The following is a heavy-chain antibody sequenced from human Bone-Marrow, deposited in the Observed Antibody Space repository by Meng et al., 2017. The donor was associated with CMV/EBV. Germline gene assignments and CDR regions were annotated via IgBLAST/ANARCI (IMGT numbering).Heavy chain of an antibody. CDR3: ARVPGLAAAGYYYYYYGMDV. V-gene: IGHV1-69*02. Sequence: SVKVSCKASGGTFSSYTISWVRQAPGQGLEWMGRIIPTLGIANYAQKFQGRVTITADKSTSTAYMELSSLRSEDTAVYYCARVPGLAAAGYYYYYYGMDVWGQGTTVTVSS. CDR2: IIPTLGIA. CDR1: GGTFSSYT. J-gene: IGHJ6*02. D-gene: IGHD6-13*01.